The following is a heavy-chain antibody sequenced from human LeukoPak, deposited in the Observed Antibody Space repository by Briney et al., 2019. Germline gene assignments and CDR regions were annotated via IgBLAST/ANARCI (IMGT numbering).Heavy chain of an antibody. J-gene: IGHJ4*02. CDR1: GFTFSDYY. V-gene: IGHV3-11*04. CDR2: ISSSGSTI. D-gene: IGHD6-13*01. Sequence: GGSLRLSCAASGFTFSDYYMSWIRQAPGKGLEWVSYISSSGSTIYYADSVKGRFTISRDNAKNSLYLQMNSLRAEDTAVYYCARGSRVRKLSIAAAGTGGGYFDYWGQGTLITVSS. CDR3: ARGSRVRKLSIAAAGTGGGYFDY.